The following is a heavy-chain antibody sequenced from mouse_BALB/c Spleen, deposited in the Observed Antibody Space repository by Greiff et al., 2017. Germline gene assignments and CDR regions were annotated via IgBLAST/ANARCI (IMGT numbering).Heavy chain of an antibody. D-gene: IGHD2-2*01. V-gene: IGHV10-1*02. J-gene: IGHJ4*01. Sequence: EVKLVESGGGLVQPKGSLKLSCAASGFTFNTYAMNWVRQAPGKGLEWVARIRSKSNNYATYYADSVKDRFTISRDDSQSMLYLQMNNLKTEDTAMYYCVRLGYDDYYAMDYWGQGTSVTVSS. CDR2: IRSKSNNYAT. CDR1: GFTFNTYA. CDR3: VRLGYDDYYAMDY.